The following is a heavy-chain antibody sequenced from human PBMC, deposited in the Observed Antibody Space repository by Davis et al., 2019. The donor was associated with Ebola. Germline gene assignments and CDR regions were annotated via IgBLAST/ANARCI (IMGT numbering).Heavy chain of an antibody. CDR1: GGSFSGYY. D-gene: IGHD2-21*01. Sequence: PSETLSLTCAVYGGSFSGYYWSWVRQAPGKGLEWVSTISGRGGSTFYADSVKGRFNISRDNSKNTLYLQMNSLRAEDTAVYYCARHPLFDADWFDPWGQGTLVTVSS. CDR2: ISGRGGST. V-gene: IGHV3-23*01. CDR3: ARHPLFDADWFDP. J-gene: IGHJ5*02.